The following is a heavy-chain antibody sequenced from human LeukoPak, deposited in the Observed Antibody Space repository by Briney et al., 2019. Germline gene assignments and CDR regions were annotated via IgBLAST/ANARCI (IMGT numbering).Heavy chain of an antibody. Sequence: GRSLRLSCAASGFTFEDYAMHWVRQAPGKGLEWVSGISWNSGSMGYADSVRGRFTISRDTAKKSLYLQMNSLRVEDTALYYCAKGRGGSGSYYKAFDYWGQGTLVTVSS. D-gene: IGHD3-10*01. CDR2: ISWNSGSM. J-gene: IGHJ4*02. CDR3: AKGRGGSGSYYKAFDY. V-gene: IGHV3-9*01. CDR1: GFTFEDYA.